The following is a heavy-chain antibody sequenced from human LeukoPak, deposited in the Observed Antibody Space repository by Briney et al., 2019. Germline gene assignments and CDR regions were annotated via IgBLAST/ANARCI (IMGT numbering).Heavy chain of an antibody. CDR2: INTGDIT. J-gene: IGHJ4*02. V-gene: IGHV3-23*01. D-gene: IGHD3-22*01. CDR1: GFTFYYAA. CDR3: VKGGFTYYDD. Sequence: GGSLRLSCAASGFTFYYAAMTWVRQAPEKGLEWVSTINTGDITFYTNSVKGRFTISRDNSKNALFLQMNSLTAEDTAIYYCVKGGFTYYDDWGQGTLVTVSS.